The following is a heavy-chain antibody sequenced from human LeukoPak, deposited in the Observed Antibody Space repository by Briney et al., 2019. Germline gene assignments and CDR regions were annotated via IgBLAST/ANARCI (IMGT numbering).Heavy chain of an antibody. Sequence: GGSLRLSCAASGFTFSIYAMSWIRQAPGKGLEWVAFISWDGNIEHYADSVKGRFTISRDNPKNTLYLHLDNLRADDTAMYYCARNPERKYWFDPWGQGSLVTVSS. CDR2: ISWDGNIE. CDR3: ARNPERKYWFDP. J-gene: IGHJ5*02. V-gene: IGHV3-30-3*01. CDR1: GFTFSIYA.